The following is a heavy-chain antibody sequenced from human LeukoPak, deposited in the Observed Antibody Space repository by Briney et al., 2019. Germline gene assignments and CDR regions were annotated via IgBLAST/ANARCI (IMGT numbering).Heavy chain of an antibody. CDR2: INPSGGST. D-gene: IGHD6-19*01. J-gene: IGHJ4*02. CDR1: GYTFTSYY. CDR3: ARDFTYSSGWYNPAPGY. V-gene: IGHV1-46*01. Sequence: VASVKVSCKASGYTFTSYYMHWVRQAPGQGLEWMGIINPSGGSTSYAQKFQGRVTMTRDMSTSTVYMELSSLRSEDTAVYYCARDFTYSSGWYNPAPGYWGQGTLVTVSS.